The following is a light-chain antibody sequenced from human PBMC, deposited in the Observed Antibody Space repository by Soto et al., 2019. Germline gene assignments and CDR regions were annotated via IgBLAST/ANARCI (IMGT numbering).Light chain of an antibody. J-gene: IGKJ3*01. CDR2: LGS. CDR1: QSLLHSNGYNY. Sequence: DIVMTQSPLSLPVTPGEPASISCRSSQSLLHSNGYNYLDWYLQKPGQSPQLLIYLGSNRASGVPDRFSSSGSGIEFTLKISRVEAEDVGVYYCMQALQTPKTFGAGTKVDIK. V-gene: IGKV2-28*01. CDR3: MQALQTPKT.